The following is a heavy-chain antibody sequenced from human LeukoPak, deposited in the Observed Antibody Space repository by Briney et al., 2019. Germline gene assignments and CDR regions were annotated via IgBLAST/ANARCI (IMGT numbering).Heavy chain of an antibody. D-gene: IGHD3-3*01. V-gene: IGHV1-46*03. CDR3: ARSRRITIFGVVRRSGSWFDP. CDR1: GYTFTSYY. J-gene: IGHJ5*02. CDR2: INPSGGST. Sequence: ASVKVSCKASGYTFTSYYMHWVRQAPGQGLEWMGIINPSGGSTSYAQRFQGRVTMTRDTSTSTVYMELSSLRSEDTAVYYCARSRRITIFGVVRRSGSWFDPWGQGTLVTVSS.